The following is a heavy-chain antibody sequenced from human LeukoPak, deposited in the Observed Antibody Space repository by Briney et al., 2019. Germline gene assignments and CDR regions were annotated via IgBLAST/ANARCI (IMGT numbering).Heavy chain of an antibody. V-gene: IGHV3-23*01. Sequence: GGSLRLSCAASGFTFSSYAMSWVRQAPGKGLEWVSAISGSGGSTYYADSVKGRFTISRDNSKNTLYLQMSSLRAEDTAVYYCAKSRGSSWTYDAFDIWGQGTMVTVSS. J-gene: IGHJ3*02. CDR3: AKSRGSSWTYDAFDI. CDR2: ISGSGGST. CDR1: GFTFSSYA. D-gene: IGHD6-13*01.